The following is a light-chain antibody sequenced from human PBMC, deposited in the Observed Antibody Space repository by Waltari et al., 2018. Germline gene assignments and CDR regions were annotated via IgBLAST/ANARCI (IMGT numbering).Light chain of an antibody. V-gene: IGKV3-11*01. J-gene: IGKJ5*01. Sequence: EIVLTHSPGTLSLSPGETATLSCRASPSVNEYLAWYQQKPAQAPSLLIYNASKRATGIPARCSGSGSGTDFTLTISSLEPEDSAVYYCQQRSNWPPITFGQGTRLEIK. CDR2: NAS. CDR1: PSVNEY. CDR3: QQRSNWPPIT.